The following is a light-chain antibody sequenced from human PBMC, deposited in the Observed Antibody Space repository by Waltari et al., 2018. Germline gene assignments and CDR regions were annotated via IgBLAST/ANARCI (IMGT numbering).Light chain of an antibody. Sequence: IQMTQSPSSVSASVGDRVSISCRASLGITRWLAWYQQQPGKAPRLLIYGASNLQSGAPSRFSGSGSGTDFTLTISSLQPEDFATYYCQQSYSTLLLTFGGGTKVEIK. CDR3: QQSYSTLLLT. CDR1: LGITRW. CDR2: GAS. V-gene: IGKV1-12*01. J-gene: IGKJ4*01.